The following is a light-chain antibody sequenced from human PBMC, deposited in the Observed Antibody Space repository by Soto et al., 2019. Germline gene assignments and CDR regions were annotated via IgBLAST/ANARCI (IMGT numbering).Light chain of an antibody. Sequence: DVQMTQSPSTLSASIGDKVTITCRASQSLNRWLAWYQQKPGKAPQLLIYDASSFESGVTSRFSGSGSGTEFTLTISSLQPDHFTTYYCQQYYNYPHTFGQGTKLEIK. J-gene: IGKJ2*01. CDR3: QQYYNYPHT. V-gene: IGKV1-5*01. CDR2: DAS. CDR1: QSLNRW.